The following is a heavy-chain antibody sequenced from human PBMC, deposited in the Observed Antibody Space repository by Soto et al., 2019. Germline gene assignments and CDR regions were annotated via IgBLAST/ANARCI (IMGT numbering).Heavy chain of an antibody. Sequence: SETLSLTCSVSGVAITSYYLSWIRQPPGKGLEWIGDIYYSGSTKYNPSLKSRVTISVDTSKIQFSLKLTSVTAADTAVYYCARDISPQGWLDPWGQGTLVTVSS. CDR2: IYYSGST. J-gene: IGHJ5*02. CDR1: GVAITSYY. CDR3: ARDISPQGWLDP. D-gene: IGHD3-9*01. V-gene: IGHV4-59*01.